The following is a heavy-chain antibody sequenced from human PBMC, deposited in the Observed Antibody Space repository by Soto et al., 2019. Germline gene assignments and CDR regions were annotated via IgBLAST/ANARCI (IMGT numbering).Heavy chain of an antibody. Sequence: QMQLVQSGAEVKKPGASVEVSCKASGYTFTNYYVHWVRQAPGEGLEWMGMINPTGDSTTYAQKFQVRVTMTRDTSTSTVYMELYSLRSEETAVYYCESPNWAGQDAFDIWGQGTMVTVSS. D-gene: IGHD1-1*01. J-gene: IGHJ3*02. V-gene: IGHV1-46*01. CDR3: ESPNWAGQDAFDI. CDR2: INPTGDST. CDR1: GYTFTNYY.